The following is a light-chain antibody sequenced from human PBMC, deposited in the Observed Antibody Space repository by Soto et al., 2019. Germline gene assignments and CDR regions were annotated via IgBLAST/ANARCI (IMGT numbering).Light chain of an antibody. CDR2: YDD. V-gene: IGLV1-36*01. CDR3: AAWDDSLNGVV. CDR1: SSNIGNNA. Sequence: QPVLTQPPSVSEAPRQRVTISCSGSSSNIGNNAVNWYQQVPGKAPKLLIYYDDLLPSGVSDRFSGSKSGTSASLAISGLQSEDEADYYCAAWDDSLNGVVFGGGTKLTVL. J-gene: IGLJ2*01.